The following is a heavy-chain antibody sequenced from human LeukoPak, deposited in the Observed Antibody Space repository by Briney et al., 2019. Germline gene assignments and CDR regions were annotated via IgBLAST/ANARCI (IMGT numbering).Heavy chain of an antibody. Sequence: GGSLRLSCAASGFTFSSYWMHWVRQAPGKGLVWVSRINSDGNSTSYADSVKGRFTISRDNAKNTLYLQMNSLGAEDTAVYYCARDLSSGYYFDYWGQGTLVTVSS. CDR3: ARDLSSGYYFDY. CDR2: INSDGNST. CDR1: GFTFSSYW. D-gene: IGHD3-22*01. V-gene: IGHV3-74*01. J-gene: IGHJ4*02.